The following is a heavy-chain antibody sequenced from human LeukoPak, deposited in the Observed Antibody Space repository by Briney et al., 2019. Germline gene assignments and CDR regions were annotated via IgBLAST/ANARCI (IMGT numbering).Heavy chain of an antibody. CDR3: ARGGRNSGWYDYFDY. J-gene: IGHJ4*02. D-gene: IGHD6-19*01. CDR1: GFTFSSYG. V-gene: IGHV3-33*01. Sequence: GGSLRLSCAASGFTFSSYGMHWVRQAPGKGLEWVAVIWYDGSNKYYADSVKGRFTISRDNSKNTLYLQMNSLRAEDTAVYYCARGGRNSGWYDYFDYWGQGTLVTVSS. CDR2: IWYDGSNK.